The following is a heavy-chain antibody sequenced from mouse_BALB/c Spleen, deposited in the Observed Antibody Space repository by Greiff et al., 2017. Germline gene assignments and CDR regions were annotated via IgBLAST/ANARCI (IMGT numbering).Heavy chain of an antibody. CDR2: INPNNGDT. Sequence: VQLQQSGPELVKPGASVKMSCKASGYTFTDYYMKWVKQSHGKSLEWIGDINPNNGDTFYNQKFKGKATLTVDKSSSTAYMQLNSLTSEDSAVYYGARGGYYYGSSYATWFAYWGQGTLVTVSA. D-gene: IGHD1-1*01. J-gene: IGHJ3*01. V-gene: IGHV1-26*01. CDR3: ARGGYYYGSSYATWFAY. CDR1: GYTFTDYY.